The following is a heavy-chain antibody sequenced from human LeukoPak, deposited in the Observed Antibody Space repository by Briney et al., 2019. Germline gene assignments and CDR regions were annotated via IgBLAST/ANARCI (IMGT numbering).Heavy chain of an antibody. CDR3: ARGAQWLVHNWFDP. CDR2: IYTSGST. J-gene: IGHJ5*02. CDR1: GGSISSYY. D-gene: IGHD6-19*01. Sequence: PSETLSLTCTVSGGSISSYYWSWIRQPAGKGLEWIGRIYTSGSTNYNPSLKSRVTMPVDTSKNQFSLKLNSVTAADTAVYYCARGAQWLVHNWFDPWGQGTLVTVSS. V-gene: IGHV4-4*07.